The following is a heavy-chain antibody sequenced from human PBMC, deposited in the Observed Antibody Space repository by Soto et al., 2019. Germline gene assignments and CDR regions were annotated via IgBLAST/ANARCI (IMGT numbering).Heavy chain of an antibody. J-gene: IGHJ4*02. CDR1: GDSLTNYY. CDR3: ARHSRDSSGEDFDS. V-gene: IGHV5-10-1*01. D-gene: IGHD6-19*01. CDR2: IDPSDSYT. Sequence: EESLKISCSGSGDSLTNYYISWVRQMPWKGLEWMGRIDPSDSYTDYSPSVQGHVTFSVDRSISTAYLLGSSLKASDTAMYFCARHSRDSSGEDFDSWGQGTLVTVSS.